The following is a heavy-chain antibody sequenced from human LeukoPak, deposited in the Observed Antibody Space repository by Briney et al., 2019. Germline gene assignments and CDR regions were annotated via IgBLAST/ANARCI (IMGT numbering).Heavy chain of an antibody. CDR3: ARCDYDTTINPNWFDP. CDR2: MKPNSGDT. D-gene: IGHD3-22*01. Sequence: ASVKVSCKASGYSFTNYDINWVRQAPGQGLEWMGWMKPNSGDTGYAQKFQGRVTFSRNTSISTAYMELTNLRSEDTAVYYCARCDYDTTINPNWFDPWDQGTLVTVSS. CDR1: GYSFTNYD. J-gene: IGHJ5*02. V-gene: IGHV1-8*03.